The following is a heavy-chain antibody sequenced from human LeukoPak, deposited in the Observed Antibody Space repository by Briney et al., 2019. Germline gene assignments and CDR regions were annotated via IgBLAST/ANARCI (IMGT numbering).Heavy chain of an antibody. Sequence: PGGSLRLSCAASGFTFSSYGMSWVRQAPGKGLEWVSAISGSGGSTYFADSVKGRFTISRDNSKNTLSLHMNSLRAEDTAVYYCAKLNYDSSGYYSNYFDYWGQGTLVTVSS. CDR3: AKLNYDSSGYYSNYFDY. J-gene: IGHJ4*02. V-gene: IGHV3-23*01. CDR1: GFTFSSYG. D-gene: IGHD3-22*01. CDR2: ISGSGGST.